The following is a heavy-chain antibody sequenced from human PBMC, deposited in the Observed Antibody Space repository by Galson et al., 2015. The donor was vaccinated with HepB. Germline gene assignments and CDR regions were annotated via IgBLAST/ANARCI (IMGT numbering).Heavy chain of an antibody. J-gene: IGHJ4*02. CDR3: VKGFTVVTDLTN. Sequence: LRLSCAASGFTFSSYDMHWVRQAPGKGLEWVSAISGSGGSTYYADSVKGRFTISRDNSKNTLYLQMSSLRAEDTAVYYCVKGFTVVTDLTNWGQGTLVTVSS. V-gene: IGHV3-23*01. CDR2: ISGSGGST. CDR1: GFTFSSYD. D-gene: IGHD4-23*01.